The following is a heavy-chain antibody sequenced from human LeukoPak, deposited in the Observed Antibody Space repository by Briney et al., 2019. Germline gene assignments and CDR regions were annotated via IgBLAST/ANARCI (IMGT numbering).Heavy chain of an antibody. D-gene: IGHD6-19*01. CDR3: AKDPAYSSGWYQPYYYYYGMDV. J-gene: IGHJ6*02. Sequence: GGSLRLSCAASGFTFSSYGMHWVRQAPGKGLEWVAVISYDGSNKYYADSVEGRFTISRDNSKNTLYLQMNSLRAEDTAVYYCAKDPAYSSGWYQPYYYYYGMDVWGQGTTVTVSS. CDR1: GFTFSSYG. V-gene: IGHV3-30*18. CDR2: ISYDGSNK.